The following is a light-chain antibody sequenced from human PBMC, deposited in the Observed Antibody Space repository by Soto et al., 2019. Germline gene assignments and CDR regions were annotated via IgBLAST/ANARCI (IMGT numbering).Light chain of an antibody. CDR2: SDN. J-gene: IGLJ2*01. CDR1: SSNVGSNA. Sequence: QSVLTQQPSASGTPGQRVTISCSGSSSNVGSNAVNWYQQFPGTAPKLLIYSDNQRPSGVPDRFSDSKSGTSASLAISGLQSEDEAVYHCASWDDSLNGPVFGGGTKVTVL. V-gene: IGLV1-44*01. CDR3: ASWDDSLNGPV.